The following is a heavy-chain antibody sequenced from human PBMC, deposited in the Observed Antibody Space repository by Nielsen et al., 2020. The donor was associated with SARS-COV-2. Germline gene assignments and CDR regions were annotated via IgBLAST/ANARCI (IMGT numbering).Heavy chain of an antibody. D-gene: IGHD3-16*02. CDR1: GFTFSSYS. CDR2: ISSSSTI. CDR3: AGHLSWYGMDV. J-gene: IGHJ6*02. Sequence: GESLKISCAASGFTFSSYSMNWVRQAPGKGLEWVSYISSSSTIYYADSVKGRFTISRDNAKNTLYLQMNSLRAEDTAVYYCAGHLSWYGMDVWGQGTTVTVSS. V-gene: IGHV3-48*01.